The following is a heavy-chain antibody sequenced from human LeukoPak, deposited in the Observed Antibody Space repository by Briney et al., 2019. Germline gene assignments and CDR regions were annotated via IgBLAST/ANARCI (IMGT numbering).Heavy chain of an antibody. D-gene: IGHD7-27*01. CDR3: TSATNWLVFDS. V-gene: IGHV4-34*01. CDR2: INHSGST. J-gene: IGHJ4*02. CDR1: GGSFSGYY. Sequence: SETLSLTCAVYGGSFSGYYWSWIRQPPGKGLEWIGEINHSGSTNYNPSLKSRVTISVDTSKNQFSLKLSSVTAADTAVYYCTSATNWLVFDSWGQGTLVTVSS.